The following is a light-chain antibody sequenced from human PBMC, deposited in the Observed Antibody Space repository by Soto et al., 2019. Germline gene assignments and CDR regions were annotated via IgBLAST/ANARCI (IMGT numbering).Light chain of an antibody. CDR2: AAA. CDR1: QGVRYNY. J-gene: IGKJ4*01. V-gene: IGKV3-20*01. Sequence: EILLTQSPGTLSLSPSETATLSCRASQGVRYNYLAWYQQRPGQPPRLLIYAAASRASGIPDRFSGSVSGTDFTLTIRSLEPEDFAVYYCHQYGSSPLTFGGGTKVEI. CDR3: HQYGSSPLT.